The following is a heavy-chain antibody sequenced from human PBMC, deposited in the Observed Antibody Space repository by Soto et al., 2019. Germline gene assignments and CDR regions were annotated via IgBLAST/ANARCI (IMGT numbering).Heavy chain of an antibody. J-gene: IGHJ4*02. V-gene: IGHV4-30-2*01. CDR1: GGSISSGAYS. CDR3: ARDQNGSGNYYTRYFDY. CDR2: IYHSGST. Sequence: SETLSLTCAVSGGSISSGAYSWSWIRQPPGKGLEWVGYIYHSGSTNYNPSLKSRVTISVDKSKNQFSLNLSSVTAADTAVYYCARDQNGSGNYYTRYFDYWGQGTLVTVSS. D-gene: IGHD3-10*01.